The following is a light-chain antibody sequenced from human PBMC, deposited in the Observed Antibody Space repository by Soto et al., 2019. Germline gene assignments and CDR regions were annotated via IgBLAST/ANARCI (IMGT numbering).Light chain of an antibody. CDR1: SSDVGGYNY. CDR2: DVS. Sequence: QSVLTQPASVSGSPGQSITISCTGTSSDVGGYNYVSWYQHHPGRAPRLMIYDVSHRPSGVSNRFSGSKSDNTASLTISGLQGEDEADYYCCSYAIGSTVVFGGGTKLTVL. V-gene: IGLV2-14*03. CDR3: CSYAIGSTVV. J-gene: IGLJ2*01.